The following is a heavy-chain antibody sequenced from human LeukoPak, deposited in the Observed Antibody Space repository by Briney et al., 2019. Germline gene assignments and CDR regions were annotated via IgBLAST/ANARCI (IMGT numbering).Heavy chain of an antibody. CDR3: AREELGSSLGFDP. CDR2: INTDGRST. J-gene: IGHJ5*02. Sequence: GGSLRLSCAASGFTFRTYWMHWVRQAPGKGLVWVSRINTDGRSTSYADSVKGRFTVSRDNSKDTLYLQMNSLRAEDTAVYYCAREELGSSLGFDPWGQGTLVTVSS. CDR1: GFTFRTYW. D-gene: IGHD3-16*01. V-gene: IGHV3-74*01.